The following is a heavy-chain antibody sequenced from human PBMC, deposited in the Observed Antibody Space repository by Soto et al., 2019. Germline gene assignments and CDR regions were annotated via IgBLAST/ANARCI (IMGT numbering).Heavy chain of an antibody. CDR3: ARDGAYCGGDCYSSLFDY. D-gene: IGHD2-21*02. CDR2: IIPIFGTA. J-gene: IGHJ4*02. V-gene: IGHV1-69*01. CDR1: GGTFSSYA. Sequence: QVQLVQSGAEVKKPGSSVKVSCKASGGTFSSYAISWVRQAPGQGLEWMGGIIPIFGTANYAQKFKGRVTIPADESTSTAYMELSILRSEDTAVYYCARDGAYCGGDCYSSLFDYWCKGTLVTVSS.